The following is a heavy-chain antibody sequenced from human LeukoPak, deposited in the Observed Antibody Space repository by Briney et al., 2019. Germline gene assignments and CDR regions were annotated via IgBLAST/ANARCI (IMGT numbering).Heavy chain of an antibody. J-gene: IGHJ4*02. CDR2: VSWDGRHT. CDR1: GFIFKDYT. D-gene: IGHD2-21*01. Sequence: PGGSLRLSCAASGFIFKDYTMHWVRRAPGKGPEWVSLVSWDGRHTYYADSVKGRFTISRDAAKNSLYLQMNSLRAEDTAVYYCARSIDIDYWGQGTLVTVSS. CDR3: ARSIDIDY. V-gene: IGHV3-43*01.